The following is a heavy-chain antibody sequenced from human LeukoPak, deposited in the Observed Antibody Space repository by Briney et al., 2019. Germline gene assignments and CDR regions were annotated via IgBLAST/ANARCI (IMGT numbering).Heavy chain of an antibody. CDR2: MYHSGNI. CDR1: GYSITSGYH. J-gene: IGHJ4*02. Sequence: SETLSLTCIVSGYSITSGYHWGWIRQTPGKGLEWIGTMYHSGNINYNPSLKSRVTVSVDTSKNQFSLKLSSVTAADTAVYYCSRDPIAAAGTVGYFDYWGQGTLVTVSS. D-gene: IGHD6-13*01. V-gene: IGHV4-38-2*02. CDR3: SRDPIAAAGTVGYFDY.